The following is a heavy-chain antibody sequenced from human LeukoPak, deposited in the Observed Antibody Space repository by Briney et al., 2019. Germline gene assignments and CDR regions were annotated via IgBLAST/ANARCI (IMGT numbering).Heavy chain of an antibody. V-gene: IGHV3-49*04. CDR3: GREEWRVKKSFDY. J-gene: IGHJ4*02. CDR1: RFSFGDYA. D-gene: IGHD3-3*01. CDR2: IRSNGAT. Sequence: GGSLRLSCTTYRFSFGDYAMSWARQAPGQGLEWVGLIRSNGATEYAASVKGRFTISRIDSKSVAYLHMNSLKTEDSGVYYCGREEWRVKKSFDYWGQGTLVTVSS.